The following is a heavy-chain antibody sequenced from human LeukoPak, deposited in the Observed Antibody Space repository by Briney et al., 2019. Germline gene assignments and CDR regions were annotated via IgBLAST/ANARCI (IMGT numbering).Heavy chain of an antibody. J-gene: IGHJ3*02. CDR1: GFTFNDDA. V-gene: IGHV3-9*01. CDR2: IKWYCYNL. D-gene: IGHD3-22*01. Sequence: PGRSLRLSCAASGFTFNDDAMYWVRHAPGKGVEGGSGIKWYCYNLCYAVSVKRRFPIPRADAKTSLFLQMNSLRAEDTALYYCARASYFYDTSGLGAVDIWGQGTMVTVSS. CDR3: ARASYFYDTSGLGAVDI.